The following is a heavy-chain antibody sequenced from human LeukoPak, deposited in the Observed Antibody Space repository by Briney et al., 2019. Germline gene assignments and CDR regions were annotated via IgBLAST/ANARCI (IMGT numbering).Heavy chain of an antibody. D-gene: IGHD5-12*01. CDR2: IYGGGAT. CDR1: GFTVSSTY. V-gene: IGHV3-53*01. J-gene: IGHJ4*02. Sequence: GGSLRLSCSASGFTVSSTYMIWVRQTPGKGLEWVSIIYGGGATYYADSVKGRFTISRDNSKNTLYLQMNSLRAEDTAVYYCAKTPVGGYAYFFDYWGQGTLVTVSS. CDR3: AKTPVGGYAYFFDY.